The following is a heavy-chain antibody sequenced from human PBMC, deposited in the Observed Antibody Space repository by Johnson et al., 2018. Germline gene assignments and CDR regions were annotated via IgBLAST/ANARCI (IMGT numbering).Heavy chain of an antibody. J-gene: IGHJ6*02. CDR1: GFTFSSYG. D-gene: IGHD5-24*01. CDR3: ARGATLLYYYYGMDV. Sequence: QVQLVQSGGGVVQPGRSLRLSCAASGFTFSSYGMHWVRQAPGKGLEWVAVISYDGSNKYYADSVKGRFTIYRDNAKNTLYLQMNSLRAEATADYYCARGATLLYYYYGMDVWGQGTTVTVSS. CDR2: ISYDGSNK. V-gene: IGHV3-30*03.